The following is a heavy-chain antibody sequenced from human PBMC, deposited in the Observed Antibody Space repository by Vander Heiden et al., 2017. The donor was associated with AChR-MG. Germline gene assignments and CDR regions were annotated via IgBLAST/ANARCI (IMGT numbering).Heavy chain of an antibody. D-gene: IGHD3-10*01. CDR2: ISAGDGNT. Sequence: EVQLLESGGDLVHPGGSLRLSCAASGFTFISYVMSWVRQAPGKGLEWVSGISAGDGNTYYADSVKGRFTIFRDNSKNTVYLQMNSLRAEDTAVYYCAKEVRGLYYFDYWGQGTLVTVSS. CDR3: AKEVRGLYYFDY. CDR1: GFTFISYV. V-gene: IGHV3-23*01. J-gene: IGHJ4*02.